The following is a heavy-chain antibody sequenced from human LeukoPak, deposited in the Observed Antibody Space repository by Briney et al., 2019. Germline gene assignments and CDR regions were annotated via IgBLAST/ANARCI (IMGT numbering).Heavy chain of an antibody. Sequence: ASVKVSCKSSGYTFTNYYIHWVRQAPGQGLEWMGIIDPSGGPPNYAQRLQGRVTMTCDTSTSTVYMELSSLTSEDTAVYYCAGRYINSWFLDYWGQGALVTVSS. CDR1: GYTFTNYY. CDR2: IDPSGGPP. V-gene: IGHV1-46*01. D-gene: IGHD6-13*01. CDR3: AGRYINSWFLDY. J-gene: IGHJ4*02.